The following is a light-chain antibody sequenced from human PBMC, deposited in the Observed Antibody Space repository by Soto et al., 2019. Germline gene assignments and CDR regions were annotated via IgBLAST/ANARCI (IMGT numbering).Light chain of an antibody. CDR2: RNH. V-gene: IGLV1-44*01. Sequence: QSVLTQSPSASATPGQRVTISCSGSRSNIGTYPVHWYQQLPGTAPTLLIFRNHQRPSGVPDRFSGSKSGTSASLAISGPQSEDEADYYCAAWDDSLRAMVFGGGTKLTVL. CDR1: RSNIGTYP. CDR3: AAWDDSLRAMV. J-gene: IGLJ2*01.